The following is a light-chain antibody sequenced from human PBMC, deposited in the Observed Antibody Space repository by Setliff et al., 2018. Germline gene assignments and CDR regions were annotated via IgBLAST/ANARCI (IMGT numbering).Light chain of an antibody. CDR1: NIGAKS. Sequence: SYELTQPPSVSVAPGRTARIPCGGANIGAKSVHWYQHRAGQAPVLVVYDDTDRPSGIPERFSGSNSGNTATLTISRVEAGDEADYYCQVWNSETYPYVFGSGTK. J-gene: IGLJ1*01. V-gene: IGLV3-21*03. CDR2: DDT. CDR3: QVWNSETYPYV.